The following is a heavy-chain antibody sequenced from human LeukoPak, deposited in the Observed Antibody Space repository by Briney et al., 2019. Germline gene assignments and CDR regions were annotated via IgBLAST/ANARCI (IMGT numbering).Heavy chain of an antibody. D-gene: IGHD2-2*01. J-gene: IGHJ6*03. CDR2: MYTTGST. V-gene: IGHV4-61*09. CDR1: GGSIRSGSYY. Sequence: PSETLSLTCTVSGGSIRSGSYYWSWIRQPAGKGLEWIGHMYTTGSTNYNPSLNSRVTIPIDTSKNHFSPNLSSVTAGDTAVYYCARGLVVPAATNSYFLDVWGKGTTVTVSS. CDR3: ARGLVVPAATNSYFLDV.